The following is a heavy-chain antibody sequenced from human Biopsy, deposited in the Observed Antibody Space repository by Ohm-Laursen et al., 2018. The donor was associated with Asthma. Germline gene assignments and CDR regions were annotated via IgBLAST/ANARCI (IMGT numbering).Heavy chain of an antibody. V-gene: IGHV1-69*13. J-gene: IGHJ6*02. CDR1: GGTFRTYA. CDR2: IIPMYGVP. Sequence: SVKVSCKASGGTFRTYAFNWVRQAPGQGIEWMGGIIPMYGVPKVAQKFQGRVTITADESTSTAYMEMSSLRSEDTAVYYCARVDAIMISGDFYFYSGFDLWGQGTTVRVSS. D-gene: IGHD3-16*01. CDR3: ARVDAIMISGDFYFYSGFDL.